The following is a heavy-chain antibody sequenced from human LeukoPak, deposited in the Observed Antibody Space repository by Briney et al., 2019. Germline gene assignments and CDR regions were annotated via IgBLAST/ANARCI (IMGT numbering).Heavy chain of an antibody. D-gene: IGHD6-13*01. CDR1: GFTFSSYA. J-gene: IGHJ5*02. Sequence: GGSLRLSCAASGFTFSSYAMSWVRQAPGKGLEWVSGISGSGGNTYYADSVKGRFTISRDNSKNTLYLQMNSLRAEDTAVYYCAKGPGIAAALRDWFDPWGQGTLVTVSS. V-gene: IGHV3-23*01. CDR2: ISGSGGNT. CDR3: AKGPGIAAALRDWFDP.